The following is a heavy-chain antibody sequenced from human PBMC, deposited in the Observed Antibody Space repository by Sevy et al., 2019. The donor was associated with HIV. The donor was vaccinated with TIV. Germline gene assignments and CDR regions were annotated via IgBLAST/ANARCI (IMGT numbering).Heavy chain of an antibody. CDR2: IWYDGNYK. CDR1: GFTFSIYG. CDR3: AAGEHVEPTTVGSCDH. Sequence: GGSLRLSCAASGFTFSIYGMHWVRQAPGKGLEWVAIIWYDGNYKYYADSVKGRFTISRDNSRSTLYLEMNSLRAEDSAGYYGAAGEHVEPTTVGSCDHWGQGALVTVSS. J-gene: IGHJ4*02. V-gene: IGHV3-33*01. D-gene: IGHD4-17*01.